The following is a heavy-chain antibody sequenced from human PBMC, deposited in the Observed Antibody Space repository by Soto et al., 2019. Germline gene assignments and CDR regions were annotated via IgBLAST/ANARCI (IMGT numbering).Heavy chain of an antibody. V-gene: IGHV1-69*13. J-gene: IGHJ3*02. CDR3: ARVGPSVSDYDAFDI. CDR1: GGTFTSYA. CDR2: IIPIFGTA. Sequence: ASVKVSCKASGGTFTSYAIRWVRQAPGQGLEWMGGIIPIFGTANYAQKFQGRVTITADESTGTAYMELSSLRSEDTAVYYCARVGPSVSDYDAFDIWGQGTMVTVS. D-gene: IGHD3-16*01.